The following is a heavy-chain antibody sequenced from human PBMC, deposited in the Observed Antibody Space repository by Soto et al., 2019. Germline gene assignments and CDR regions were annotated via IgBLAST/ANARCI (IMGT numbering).Heavy chain of an antibody. CDR2: IYYSGST. Sequence: QVQLQESGPGLVKPSETLSLTCTVSGGSISSYYWSWIRQPPGKGLEWIGYIYYSGSTNYNPSLKSRVTISVDTSKNQFSLKLSSVTAADTAVYYCARQTNRRDGYTIDYWGQGTLVTVSS. CDR3: ARQTNRRDGYTIDY. J-gene: IGHJ4*02. V-gene: IGHV4-59*08. D-gene: IGHD5-12*01. CDR1: GGSISSYY.